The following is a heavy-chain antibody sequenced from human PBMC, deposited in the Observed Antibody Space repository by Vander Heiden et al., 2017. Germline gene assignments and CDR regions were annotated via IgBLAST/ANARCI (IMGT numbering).Heavy chain of an antibody. V-gene: IGHV6-1*01. Sequence: QLQQSGPGLVKPSQTLSLTCAISGDSVSSNSAAWNWVRQSPSRGLEWRGRTCYRSKWYKYNAASVKIQISNNPDTSKSHFPLRVNSVTPEDSALYYCARPGGGGEFRFFDYWGQGVLVTVSS. CDR2: TCYRSKWYK. CDR1: GDSVSSNSAA. J-gene: IGHJ4*02. D-gene: IGHD3-16*01. CDR3: ARPGGGGEFRFFDY.